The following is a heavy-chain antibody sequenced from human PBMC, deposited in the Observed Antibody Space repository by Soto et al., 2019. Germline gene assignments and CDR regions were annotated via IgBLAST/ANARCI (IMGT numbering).Heavy chain of an antibody. D-gene: IGHD3-9*01. V-gene: IGHV3-23*01. CDR3: AKRLNSNNDILGVFAS. CDR2: ITGDDGTT. CDR1: GFTFSNHA. J-gene: IGHJ4*02. Sequence: DVQLLESGGGLIHPGGSLRLSCVASGFTFSNHAMSWVRKAPGKGLEWVSTITGDDGTTYYGGSVQGRFTISRDNSKNTLYLQMNSLRVEDTAVYYCAKRLNSNNDILGVFASWGQGTLVTVSS.